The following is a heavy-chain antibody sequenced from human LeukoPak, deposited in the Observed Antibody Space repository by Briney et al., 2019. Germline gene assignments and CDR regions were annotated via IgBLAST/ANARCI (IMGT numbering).Heavy chain of an antibody. V-gene: IGHV3-30*04. CDR1: GFIFSTYE. D-gene: IGHD6-13*01. CDR2: ISYDGSNK. Sequence: PGRSLRLSCAASGFIFSTYEIHWVRQAPGNGLEWVAVISYDGSNKYYTESVKGRFTISRDNSKDTLYLQMNSLRPEDTAVYYCVRGRHHLYSSSWYGLFWGQGTLVTVSS. CDR3: VRGRHHLYSSSWYGLF. J-gene: IGHJ4*02.